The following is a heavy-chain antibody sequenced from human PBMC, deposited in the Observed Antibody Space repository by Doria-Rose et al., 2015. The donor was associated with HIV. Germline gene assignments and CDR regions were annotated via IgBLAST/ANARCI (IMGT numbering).Heavy chain of an antibody. D-gene: IGHD3-16*01. V-gene: IGHV3-73*01. CDR2: IRSKTHSHAT. J-gene: IGHJ6*03. CDR3: TRAGEDYLYYYYYHDMDV. Sequence: GFSFSGSAMHWVRQASGKGLEWVGRIRSKTHSHATAYAASVKGRFTISRDDSMNTAYLQMNSLKTEDTAVYYCTRAGEDYLYYYYYHDMDVWGKGTTVTVSS. CDR1: GFSFSGSA.